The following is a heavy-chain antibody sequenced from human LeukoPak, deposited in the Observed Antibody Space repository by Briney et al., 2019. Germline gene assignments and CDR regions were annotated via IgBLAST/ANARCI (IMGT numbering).Heavy chain of an antibody. CDR1: GFTFSSYA. CDR2: ISGSGDSA. Sequence: GGSLRLSCAASGFTFSSYAMTWVRQAPGKGLEWVSAISGSGDSAYYADSVKGRFTISRDNSRNTLYLQMDGLGAENTAVYYCAKFSGSYYYYYAMDVWGQGTTVTVSS. D-gene: IGHD1-26*01. CDR3: AKFSGSYYYYYAMDV. V-gene: IGHV3-23*01. J-gene: IGHJ6*02.